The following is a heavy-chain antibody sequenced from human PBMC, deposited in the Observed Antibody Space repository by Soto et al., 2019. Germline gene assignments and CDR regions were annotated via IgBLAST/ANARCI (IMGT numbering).Heavy chain of an antibody. D-gene: IGHD3-16*01. J-gene: IGHJ6*02. CDR1: GGSISSSSYY. V-gene: IGHV4-39*01. Sequence: QLQLQESGPGLVKPSETLSLTCTVSGGSISSSSYYWGWIRQPPGKGLEWIGSIYYSGSTYYNPSLKSRVTISVDTSKNQFSLKLSSVTAADTAVYYCARRQETSYPYGMDVWGQGTTVTVSS. CDR2: IYYSGST. CDR3: ARRQETSYPYGMDV.